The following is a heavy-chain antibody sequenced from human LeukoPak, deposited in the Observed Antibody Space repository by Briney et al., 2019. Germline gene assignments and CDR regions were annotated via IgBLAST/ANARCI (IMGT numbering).Heavy chain of an antibody. D-gene: IGHD2-21*02. Sequence: PSETLSLTCTVSGGSISSYYWSWIRQPPGKGLEWIGYIYYSGSTNYNPSLKSRVTISVDTSKNQFSLKLSSVTAADTAVYYCASSADYYFDYWGQGTLVTVSS. J-gene: IGHJ4*02. CDR2: IYYSGST. CDR3: ASSADYYFDY. V-gene: IGHV4-59*01. CDR1: GGSISSYY.